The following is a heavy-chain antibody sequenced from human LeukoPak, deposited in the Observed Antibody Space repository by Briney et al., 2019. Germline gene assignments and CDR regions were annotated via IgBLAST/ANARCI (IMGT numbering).Heavy chain of an antibody. D-gene: IGHD3-9*01. J-gene: IGHJ4*02. V-gene: IGHV5-51*01. CDR1: GYSFPIYW. CDR3: ARHSYDDILTGTTPPDY. CDR2: IYPSNSDT. Sequence: GESLRISCQASGYSFPIYWIAWVRQVSGKGLEWLGIIYPSNSDTRYSPSFQGRVTISADTSVTTAYLQLSSLQTSDTAIYYCARHSYDDILTGTTPPDYWGQGTLLTISS.